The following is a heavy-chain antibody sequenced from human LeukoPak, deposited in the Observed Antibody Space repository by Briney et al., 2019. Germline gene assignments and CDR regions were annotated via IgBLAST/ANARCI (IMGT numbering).Heavy chain of an antibody. D-gene: IGHD1-1*01. V-gene: IGHV3-30*04. CDR1: GFIFSDST. J-gene: IGHJ4*02. Sequence: GSLRLSCAASGFIFSDSTMHWVRQAPGKGLEWVAAASFHGSNTYYADSMKGRFTISRDNSKNTVYLQMNSLRTEDTAVYYCARERSWNGPLDYWGQGTLVTVSS. CDR2: ASFHGSNT. CDR3: ARERSWNGPLDY.